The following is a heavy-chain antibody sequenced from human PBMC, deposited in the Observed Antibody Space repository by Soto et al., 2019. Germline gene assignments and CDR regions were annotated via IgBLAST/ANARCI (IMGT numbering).Heavy chain of an antibody. Sequence: PSETLSLTCTVSGGSVSSVTYYWSWIRQPPGKGLEWIGYIYYNGRTTYNPSLESRVTMSVDTSKNQFSLKLTSVTAADTAVYYCARARVTTPRFYDYWGRGTLVTVSS. J-gene: IGHJ4*01. CDR1: GGSVSSVTYY. D-gene: IGHD2-21*02. CDR3: ARARVTTPRFYDY. V-gene: IGHV4-61*01. CDR2: IYYNGRT.